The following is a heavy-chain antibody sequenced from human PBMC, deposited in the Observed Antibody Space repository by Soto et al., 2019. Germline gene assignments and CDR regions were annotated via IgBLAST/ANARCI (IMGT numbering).Heavy chain of an antibody. D-gene: IGHD3-10*01. Sequence: SVKVSCKASGFTFTSSAVQWVRQARGQRLGWIGWIVVGSGNTNYAQKFQERVTITRDMSTSTAYMELSSLRSEDTSVYYCAADPWGLINDAFDIWGQGTMVTVSS. CDR2: IVVGSGNT. CDR3: AADPWGLINDAFDI. V-gene: IGHV1-58*01. CDR1: GFTFTSSA. J-gene: IGHJ3*02.